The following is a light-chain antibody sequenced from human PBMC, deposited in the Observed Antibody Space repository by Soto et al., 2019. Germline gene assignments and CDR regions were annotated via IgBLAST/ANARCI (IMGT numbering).Light chain of an antibody. Sequence: DIQMTQSPSTLSASVGDIVTITCRASQTIDSWLAWYQQRPGKPPNLLIYKASTLASGVPSRFSGSGSGTEFTLTVNSLQPDDFATYYCQQYHIYSGTFGQGTKVEIK. CDR3: QQYHIYSGT. V-gene: IGKV1-5*03. CDR2: KAS. CDR1: QTIDSW. J-gene: IGKJ1*01.